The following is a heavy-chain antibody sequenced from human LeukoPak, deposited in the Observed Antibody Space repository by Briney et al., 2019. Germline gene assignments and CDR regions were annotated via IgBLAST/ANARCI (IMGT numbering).Heavy chain of an antibody. J-gene: IGHJ6*02. V-gene: IGHV4-59*01. Sequence: PSETLSLTCTASGGSISSYYWSWFRQPPGKGLEWIGYIYYSGSTNYNPSLKSRVTISVDTSKHQFSLKLSSVTAADTAVYYCARDRYSGYDPRYYYYYYGMDVWGQGTTVTVSS. CDR2: IYYSGST. CDR1: GGSISSYY. D-gene: IGHD5-12*01. CDR3: ARDRYSGYDPRYYYYYYGMDV.